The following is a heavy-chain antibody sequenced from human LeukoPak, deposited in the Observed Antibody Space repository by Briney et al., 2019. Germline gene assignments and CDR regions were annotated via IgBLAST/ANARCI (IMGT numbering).Heavy chain of an antibody. V-gene: IGHV1-3*01. CDR1: GYTFTSYY. CDR3: ARGSITMIVVVVQFDY. Sequence: ASVKVSCKASGYTFTSYYMHWVRQAPGQRLEWMGWINAGNGNTKYSQKFQGRVTITRDTSASTAYMELSSLRSEDTAVYYCARGSITMIVVVVQFDYWGQGTLVTVSS. J-gene: IGHJ4*02. D-gene: IGHD3-22*01. CDR2: INAGNGNT.